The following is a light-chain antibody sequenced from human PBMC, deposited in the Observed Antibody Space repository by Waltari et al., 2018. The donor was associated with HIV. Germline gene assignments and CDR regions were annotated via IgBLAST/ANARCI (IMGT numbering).Light chain of an antibody. CDR1: QSVSYSSNNKNY. Sequence: DIVMTQSPDSLAVSLGERATINCKSSQSVSYSSNNKNYLAWYQQKPGQPPELLIYWASTRESGVPDLFGGSGSATDFTLTISSLQAEDVAVYYCQQYDSTPLTFGGGTQVEIK. CDR3: QQYDSTPLT. V-gene: IGKV4-1*01. CDR2: WAS. J-gene: IGKJ4*01.